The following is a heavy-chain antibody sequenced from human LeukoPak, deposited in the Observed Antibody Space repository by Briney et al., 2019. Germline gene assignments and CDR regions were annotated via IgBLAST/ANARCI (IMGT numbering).Heavy chain of an antibody. CDR1: GFTFSSYA. V-gene: IGHV3-23*01. D-gene: IGHD4-17*01. CDR2: ISGSGGST. CDR3: AKGPESYGDYASSVTPLDS. J-gene: IGHJ4*02. Sequence: GGSLRLSCAASGFTFSSYAMSWVRQAPGKGLEWVSAISGSGGSTYYADSVKGRFTISRDNSKNTLYLQMNSLRAEDTAVYYCAKGPESYGDYASSVTPLDSWGQGTLVTVSS.